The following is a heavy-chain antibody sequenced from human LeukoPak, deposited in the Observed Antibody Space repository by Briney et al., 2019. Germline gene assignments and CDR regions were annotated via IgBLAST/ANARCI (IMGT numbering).Heavy chain of an antibody. V-gene: IGHV3-23*01. D-gene: IGHD1-26*01. CDR3: AKDVGKWESLHFFDY. Sequence: PGGSLRLSCLTSGFTFSTNAMSWVRQAPGKWLEWISGISGSGASTYYADSVTGRFTISRENSRNTLYLQMNSLRGGDTAVYYCAKDVGKWESLHFFDYWGQGTLVTVSS. CDR1: GFTFSTNA. J-gene: IGHJ4*02. CDR2: ISGSGAST.